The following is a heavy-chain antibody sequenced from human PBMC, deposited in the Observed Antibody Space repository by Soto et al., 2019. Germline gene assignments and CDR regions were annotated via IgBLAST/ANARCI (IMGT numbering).Heavy chain of an antibody. Sequence: QAQLEESGPGLVKPSETLSLTCTVSGDSISSDYWSWIRQPPGKGLEWMGYIYDSGGTNYNTSLKSRVINPIDRSKSPVSLRLNSVTAADTDVYHWAGNRKTAMVFEYWGQGTLVAVSS. CDR3: AGNRKTAMVFEY. CDR1: GDSISSDY. D-gene: IGHD5-18*01. V-gene: IGHV4-59*08. J-gene: IGHJ4*02. CDR2: IYDSGGT.